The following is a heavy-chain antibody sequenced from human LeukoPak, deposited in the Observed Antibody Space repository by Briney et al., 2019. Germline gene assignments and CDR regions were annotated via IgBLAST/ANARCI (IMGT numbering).Heavy chain of an antibody. V-gene: IGHV1-69*01. J-gene: IGHJ2*01. CDR2: PISGTA. CDR3: ARGLLPAGDYVWYFDL. Sequence: PISGTANYAQKFQGRVTITADESTSTAYMELSSLRSEDTAVYYCARGLLPAGDYVWYFDLWGRGTLVTVSS. D-gene: IGHD4-17*01.